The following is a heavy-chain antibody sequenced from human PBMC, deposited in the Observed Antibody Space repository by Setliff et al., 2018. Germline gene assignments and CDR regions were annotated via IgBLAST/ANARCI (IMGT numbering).Heavy chain of an antibody. CDR2: ISYDGGNI. CDR3: TRDPPTMIVAHYYFDY. J-gene: IGHJ4*02. D-gene: IGHD3-22*01. CDR1: GFIFSNYA. Sequence: GGSLRLSCAASGFIFSNYAMNWVRQAPGKGLEWVAIISYDGGNIYYADSVKGRFTISRDNSKNTLYLQMNSLKTEDTAVYYCTRDPPTMIVAHYYFDYWGQGTLVTVSS. V-gene: IGHV3-30-3*01.